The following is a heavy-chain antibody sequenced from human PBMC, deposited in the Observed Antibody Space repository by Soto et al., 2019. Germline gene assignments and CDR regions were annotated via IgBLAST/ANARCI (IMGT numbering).Heavy chain of an antibody. CDR1: GFSFSSYD. J-gene: IGHJ6*04. CDR3: AITYYDFDV. Sequence: EEQLVQSGRGLVQPGGSLRLSCAASGFSFSSYDLFWVRQAPGKGLKYVSAVSRNGINTYYANSVKGRFTISRDNSKNIMYLQMGTLRAEDMAVYYCAITYYDFDVWGKGTTVIVSS. V-gene: IGHV3-64*01. D-gene: IGHD3-3*01. CDR2: VSRNGINT.